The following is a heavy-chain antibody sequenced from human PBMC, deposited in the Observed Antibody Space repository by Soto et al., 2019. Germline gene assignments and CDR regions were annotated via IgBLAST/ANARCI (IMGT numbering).Heavy chain of an antibody. J-gene: IGHJ4*02. CDR2: ISGFNADT. CDR3: TRQGGDY. Sequence: GASVKVSCKTSGYTFSSYDINWVRQAPGQGLEWMGWISGFNADTKYAEKFQGRITVTRDTLTTTVYMELRSLRSDDTAAYYCTRQGGDYWGQGTPVTVSS. D-gene: IGHD2-15*01. V-gene: IGHV1-18*01. CDR1: GYTFSSYD.